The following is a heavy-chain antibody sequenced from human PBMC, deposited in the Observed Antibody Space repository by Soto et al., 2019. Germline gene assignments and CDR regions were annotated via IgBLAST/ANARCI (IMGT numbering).Heavy chain of an antibody. D-gene: IGHD4-17*01. CDR1: GYTFTSYG. CDR2: VSAYNGNT. J-gene: IGHJ4*02. CDR3: ARDPYAHYGDYLGLFDY. V-gene: IGHV1-18*01. Sequence: GASVKVSCKASGYTFTSYGISWVRQAPGQGLEWMGWVSAYNGNTNYAQKLQGRVTMTTDTSTSTAYMELRSLRSDDTAVYYCARDPYAHYGDYLGLFDYWGQGTLVTVSS.